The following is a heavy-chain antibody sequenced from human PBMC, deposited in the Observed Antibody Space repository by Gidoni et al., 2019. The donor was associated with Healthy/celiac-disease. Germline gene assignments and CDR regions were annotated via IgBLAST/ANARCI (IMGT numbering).Heavy chain of an antibody. CDR2: SKSKTEGWTT. CDR3: TTSGYSSGWYKKRASYYYGMDV. J-gene: IGHJ6*02. CDR1: VFTFRTAR. V-gene: IGHV3-15*01. Sequence: EVQLVEPGAGLVKSGVFLRSSCSASVFTFRTARLIWVRRAPGKGLEWVGRSKSKTEGWTTDDAAPVKGRFTISRDDSKNTLYLQMNSLKTEDTAVYYCTTSGYSSGWYKKRASYYYGMDVWGQGTTVTVSS. D-gene: IGHD6-19*01.